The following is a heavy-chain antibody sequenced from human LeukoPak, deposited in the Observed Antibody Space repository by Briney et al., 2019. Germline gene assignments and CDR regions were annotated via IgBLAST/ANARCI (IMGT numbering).Heavy chain of an antibody. D-gene: IGHD6-19*01. CDR3: ARGRYSSGWYSGVAFDI. Sequence: SSETLSLTCTVSGGSISSYYWSWIRQPPGKGLEWIGEINHSGSTNYNPSLKSRVTISVDTSKNQFSLKLSSVTAADTAVYYCARGRYSSGWYSGVAFDIWGQGTMVTVSS. V-gene: IGHV4-34*01. CDR2: INHSGST. CDR1: GGSISSYY. J-gene: IGHJ3*02.